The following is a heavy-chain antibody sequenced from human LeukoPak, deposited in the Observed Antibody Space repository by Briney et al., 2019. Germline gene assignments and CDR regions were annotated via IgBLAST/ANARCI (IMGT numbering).Heavy chain of an antibody. CDR3: AGRDF. J-gene: IGHJ4*02. CDR2: IYTGGST. CDR1: GVSISSYY. V-gene: IGHV4-4*07. D-gene: IGHD2/OR15-2a*01. Sequence: SETLSLTCTVSGVSISSYYWSWIRQPAGKGLERLGRIYTGGSTNYNPTFQSRVTLSRDTSKNQIFLKLNAVTAADTAVYYCAGRDFWGQGTQVTVTS.